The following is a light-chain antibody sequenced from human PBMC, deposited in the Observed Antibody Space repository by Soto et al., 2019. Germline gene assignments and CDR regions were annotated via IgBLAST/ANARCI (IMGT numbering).Light chain of an antibody. CDR3: SSYSISTAYL. Sequence: QSVLTQPPSVSGAPGQRVTISCTGTNSNIGAGFGVHWYQHFPGKAPKLLIYNNTSRPSGVSYRFSGSKSGNTASLTISGLQAEDEADYFCSSYSISTAYLFGTGTKLTVL. J-gene: IGLJ1*01. CDR2: NNT. CDR1: NSNIGAGFG. V-gene: IGLV1-40*01.